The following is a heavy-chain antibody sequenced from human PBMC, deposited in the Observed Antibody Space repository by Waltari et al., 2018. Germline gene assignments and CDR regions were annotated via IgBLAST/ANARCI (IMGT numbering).Heavy chain of an antibody. D-gene: IGHD2-15*01. V-gene: IGHV4-4*07. CDR2: IHSSGST. CDR3: ARDFNLEYCSGGSCSYFDY. J-gene: IGHJ4*02. Sequence: QLQLQESGPGLMKPSETLSLTCSVSGGSLSSYYWRWIRQPAGKGLEWIGRIHSSGSTKYNPSLKSRVTMSVDTSKNQFSLKLSSVTAADAAVYYCARDFNLEYCSGGSCSYFDYWGQGSLVTVSS. CDR1: GGSLSSYY.